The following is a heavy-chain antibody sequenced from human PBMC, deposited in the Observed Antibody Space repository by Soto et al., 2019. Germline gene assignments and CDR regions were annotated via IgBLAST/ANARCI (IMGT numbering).Heavy chain of an antibody. Sequence: QVQLVESGGGVVQPGVSLRLSCAVSGFTFSSHAMHWVRQAPGRGLEWLALISSDGSNKYYADSVKGRFTTSRDNSKNTMYLQMNSLRVEDTAVYYCARDDEGGSDCDLGYWGQGALVTVSS. CDR1: GFTFSSHA. D-gene: IGHD1-26*01. CDR2: ISSDGSNK. J-gene: IGHJ4*02. CDR3: ARDDEGGSDCDLGY. V-gene: IGHV3-30-3*01.